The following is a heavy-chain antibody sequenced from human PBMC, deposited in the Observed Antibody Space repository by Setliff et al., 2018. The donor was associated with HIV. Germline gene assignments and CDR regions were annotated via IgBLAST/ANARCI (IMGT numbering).Heavy chain of an antibody. CDR3: AKNLYSSRWSPLDY. D-gene: IGHD6-13*01. CDR2: IRGKSDII. V-gene: IGHV3-48*01. Sequence: SGGSLRLSCVASSGFAFSDNPMNWVRQAPGKGLEWISHIRGKSDIIKYAESVRGRFTISRDNSKNTLYLQMNSLRTEDTAVYFCAKNLYSSRWSPLDYWGQGTLVTVS. J-gene: IGHJ4*02. CDR1: GFAFSDNP.